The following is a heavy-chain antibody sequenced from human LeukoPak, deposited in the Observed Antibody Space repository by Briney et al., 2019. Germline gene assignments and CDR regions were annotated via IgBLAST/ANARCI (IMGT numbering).Heavy chain of an antibody. J-gene: IGHJ4*02. CDR1: GGTFSSYA. CDR3: ARAGAGYSYGYYFDY. D-gene: IGHD5-18*01. V-gene: IGHV1-69*06. Sequence: SVKVSCKPSGGTFSSYAISWVRQAPGQGLEWMGGIIPIFGTANYAQKFQRRVTITADKSTSTAYMELSSLRSEDTAVYYCARAGAGYSYGYYFDYWGQGTLVTVSS. CDR2: IIPIFGTA.